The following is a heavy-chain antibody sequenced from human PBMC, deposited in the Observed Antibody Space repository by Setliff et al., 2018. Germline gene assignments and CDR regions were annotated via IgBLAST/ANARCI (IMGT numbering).Heavy chain of an antibody. CDR2: IYYSGST. D-gene: IGHD3-16*02. CDR3: ARDNYVWGSYRSPSFYYGMDV. V-gene: IGHV4-59*11. J-gene: IGHJ6*02. Sequence: SETLSLTCTVSGGSISSHYWSWIRQPPGKGLEWIGYIYYSGSTNYNPSLKSRVTISVDTSKNQFSLKLSSVTAADTAVYYCARDNYVWGSYRSPSFYYGMDVWGQGTTVTVS. CDR1: GGSISSHY.